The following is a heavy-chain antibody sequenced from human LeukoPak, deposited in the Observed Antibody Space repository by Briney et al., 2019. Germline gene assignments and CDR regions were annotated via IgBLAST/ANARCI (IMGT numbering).Heavy chain of an antibody. CDR2: ISYDGSNK. D-gene: IGHD2-8*02. V-gene: IGHV3-30-3*01. J-gene: IGHJ5*02. CDR3: ARSTAEENWFDP. CDR1: GFTFSSYA. Sequence: GRSLRLSCAASGFTFSSYAMHWVRQAPGKGLEWVAVISYDGSNKYYADSVKGRFTISRDNSKNTLYLQTNSLRAEDTAVYYCARSTAEENWFDPWGQGTLVTVSS.